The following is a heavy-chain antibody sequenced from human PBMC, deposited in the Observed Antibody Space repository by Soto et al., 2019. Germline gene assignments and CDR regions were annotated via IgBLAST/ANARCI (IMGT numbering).Heavy chain of an antibody. Sequence: EVQLLESGGGLVEPGGSRRLSCAASGFTFSSYTMSWVRQAPGKGLEWVSTISGSGSSTYSADSVKGRFTISRDNSKNTLYLQMNSLRVEDTAINYCAKAWGIDYWGQGTLVTVSS. CDR3: AKAWGIDY. CDR1: GFTFSSYT. J-gene: IGHJ4*02. D-gene: IGHD7-27*01. CDR2: ISGSGSST. V-gene: IGHV3-23*01.